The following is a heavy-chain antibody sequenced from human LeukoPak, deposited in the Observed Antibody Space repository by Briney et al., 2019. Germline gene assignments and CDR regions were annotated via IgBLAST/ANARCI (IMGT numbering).Heavy chain of an antibody. CDR3: VGATGFGY. CDR1: GFTVSSNY. V-gene: IGHV3-66*01. Sequence: GGSLRLSCAVSGFTVSSNYMSWVRQAPGKGLEWVSVIHSGGSTYYADPVTGRFTVSRDNSKNTVFLQMNSLRAGDTAVYYCVGATGFGYWGQGTLVTVSS. D-gene: IGHD4-17*01. CDR2: IHSGGST. J-gene: IGHJ4*02.